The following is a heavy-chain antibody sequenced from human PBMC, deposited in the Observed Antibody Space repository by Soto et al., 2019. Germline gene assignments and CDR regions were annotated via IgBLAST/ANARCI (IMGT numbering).Heavy chain of an antibody. J-gene: IGHJ4*02. CDR1: GFTFSNAW. V-gene: IGHV3-15*01. CDR2: IKSKTDGGTT. D-gene: IGHD5-12*01. Sequence: GGSLRLSCAASGFTFSNAWMSWVRQAPGKGLEWVGRIKSKTDGGTTDYAAPVKGRFTISRDDSKNTLYLQMNSLKTENTAVYSGSAVISGYSGYDPFDYWGQGTLVTVSS. CDR3: SAVISGYSGYDPFDY.